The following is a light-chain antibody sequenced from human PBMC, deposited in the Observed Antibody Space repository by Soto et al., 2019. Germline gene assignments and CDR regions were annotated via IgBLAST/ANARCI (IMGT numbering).Light chain of an antibody. V-gene: IGKV3-20*01. CDR3: QQYDTSPRT. Sequence: EVMLTQSTGTLSLSPGERATLSCRASQSVSSNYLAWYQQKSGQAPRLLIYGASNRATGIPDRFSGSGSGTDVTLTIRRLEPEDFAVYYCQQYDTSPRTFGQGTKVEFK. CDR2: GAS. CDR1: QSVSSNY. J-gene: IGKJ1*01.